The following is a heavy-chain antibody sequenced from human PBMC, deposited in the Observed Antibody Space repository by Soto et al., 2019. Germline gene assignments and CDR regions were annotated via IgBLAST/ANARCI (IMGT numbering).Heavy chain of an antibody. CDR3: ARVRPGKYYYDSSGSVPY. V-gene: IGHV3-7*05. CDR2: IKQDGSEK. J-gene: IGHJ4*02. D-gene: IGHD3-22*01. Sequence: PGGSLRLSCAASGFTFSSYWMSWVRQAPGKGLEWVANIKQDGSEKYYVDSVKGRFTISRDNAKNSLYLQMNSLRAEDTAVFYCARVRPGKYYYDSSGSVPYWGQGTLVTVSS. CDR1: GFTFSSYW.